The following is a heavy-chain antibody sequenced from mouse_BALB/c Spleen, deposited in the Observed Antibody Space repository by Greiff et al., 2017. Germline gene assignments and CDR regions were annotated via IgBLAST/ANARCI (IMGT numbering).Heavy chain of an antibody. V-gene: IGHV1-80*01. CDR3: ARVGLHYAMDY. Sequence: QVQLKQSGAELVRPGSSVKISCKASGYAFSSYWMNWVKQRPGQGLEWIGQIYPGDGDTNYNGKFKGKATLTADKSSSTAYMQLSSLTSEDSAVYVCARVGLHYAMDYWGQGTSVTVSS. J-gene: IGHJ4*01. CDR2: IYPGDGDT. D-gene: IGHD2-13*01. CDR1: GYAFSSYW.